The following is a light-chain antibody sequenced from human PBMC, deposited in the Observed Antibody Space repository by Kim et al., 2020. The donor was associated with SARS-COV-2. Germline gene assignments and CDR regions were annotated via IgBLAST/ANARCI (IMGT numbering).Light chain of an antibody. CDR2: DVS. CDR3: CSYAGSYTWV. V-gene: IGLV2-11*01. Sequence: GQSFTISCTGTGSDVGGYHYVSWCQQHPGKAPKLMIYDVSKRPSGVPDRFSGAKSGNTASLTISGLQAEDEADYYCCSYAGSYTWVFGGGTQLTVL. J-gene: IGLJ3*02. CDR1: GSDVGGYHY.